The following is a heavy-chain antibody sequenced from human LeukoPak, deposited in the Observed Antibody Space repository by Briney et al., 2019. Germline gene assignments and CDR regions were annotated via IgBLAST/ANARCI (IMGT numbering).Heavy chain of an antibody. V-gene: IGHV4-34*01. CDR1: GGSFSGYY. CDR2: INPSGST. D-gene: IGHD6-13*01. J-gene: IGHJ4*02. CDR3: ARRSGSDFDY. Sequence: SETPSLTCAAYGGSFSGYYWSWIRQPPGKGLELIGEINPSGSTNYNPSLKSRVTISVDTSKNQFALKLSSVTAADTAVYYCARRSGSDFDYWGQGALVTVSS.